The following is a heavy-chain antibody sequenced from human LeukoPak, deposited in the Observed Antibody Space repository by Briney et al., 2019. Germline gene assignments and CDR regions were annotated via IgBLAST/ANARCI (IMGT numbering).Heavy chain of an antibody. Sequence: GESLRISCKGSGYSFTSYWISWVRQMPGKGLEWMGRIDPSDSYTNYSPSFQGHVTIPADKSISTAYLQWSSLKASDTAMYYCARPVGRYCSGGSCYYYWGQGTLVTVSS. V-gene: IGHV5-10-1*01. CDR2: IDPSDSYT. J-gene: IGHJ4*02. D-gene: IGHD2-15*01. CDR1: GYSFTSYW. CDR3: ARPVGRYCSGGSCYYY.